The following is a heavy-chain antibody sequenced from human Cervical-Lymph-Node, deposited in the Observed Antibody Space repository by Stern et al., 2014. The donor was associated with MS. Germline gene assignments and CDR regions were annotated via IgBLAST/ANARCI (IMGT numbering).Heavy chain of an antibody. CDR2: INSGGSST. J-gene: IGHJ6*02. Sequence: VQLVESGGGLLQPGGSLRLSCGASGFTFSTYWRHWVRQGPGKGLGWVSRINSGGSSTSYTDSVRGRFTISRDNAKNTVDLQMTSLRAEDTAVYYCARSSGASGDAMDVWGQGTTVTVSS. CDR3: ARSSGASGDAMDV. V-gene: IGHV3-74*02. CDR1: GFTFSTYW. D-gene: IGHD2-15*01.